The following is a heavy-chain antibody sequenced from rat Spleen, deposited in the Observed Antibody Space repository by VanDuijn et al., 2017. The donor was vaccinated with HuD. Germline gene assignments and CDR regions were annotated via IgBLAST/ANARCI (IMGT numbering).Heavy chain of an antibody. CDR3: TSPFRWFAY. CDR2: ISSGGNT. Sequence: QVQLKESGPGLVQPSQTLSLTCTVSGFSLTSNGVSWVRQPPGKGLEWIAGISSGGNTYHNSVLKSRLSISRDTSKSQVYLKMNSLQTEDTAIYFCTSPFRWFAYWGQGTLVTVSS. V-gene: IGHV2S12*01. CDR1: GFSLTSNG. J-gene: IGHJ3*01.